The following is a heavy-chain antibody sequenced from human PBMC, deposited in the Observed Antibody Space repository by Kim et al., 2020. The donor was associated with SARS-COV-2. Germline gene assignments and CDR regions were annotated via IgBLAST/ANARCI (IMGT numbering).Heavy chain of an antibody. CDR2: IYSGGGST. Sequence: GGSLRLSCAASGFTFSSYAMTWVRQAPGKGLEWVSSIYSGGGSTYYSDSVKGRFTISRDNSNNTLHLQMNSLRVEDTAVYYCAKVTTGYSSGCPDYWGQGTLVTVSS. CDR3: AKVTTGYSSGCPDY. CDR1: GFTFSSYA. D-gene: IGHD6-19*01. J-gene: IGHJ4*02. V-gene: IGHV3-23*03.